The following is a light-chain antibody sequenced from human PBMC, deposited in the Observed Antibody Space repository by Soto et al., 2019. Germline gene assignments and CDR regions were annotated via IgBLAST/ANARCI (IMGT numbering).Light chain of an antibody. Sequence: EIVMTQSPATLSVSPGERVTLSCRASQRVSSNYVAWYQQRPGQPPRLLIYSASRRANGIPDRFSGSGSGTDFTLTLSRLESEDFAVYYCQQYGTVPNTFGQGTRLEI. CDR1: QRVSSNY. J-gene: IGKJ5*01. CDR2: SAS. CDR3: QQYGTVPNT. V-gene: IGKV3-20*01.